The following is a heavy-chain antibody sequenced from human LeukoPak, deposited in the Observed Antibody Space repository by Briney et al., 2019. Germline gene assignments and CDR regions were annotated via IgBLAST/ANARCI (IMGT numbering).Heavy chain of an antibody. D-gene: IGHD6-13*01. J-gene: IGHJ6*02. Sequence: PSETLSLTCTVSGGSISSSSYYWGWIRQPPGKGLEWIGSIYHSGSTYYNPSLKSRVTISVDTSKNQFSLKLSSVTAADTAVYYCARTYSSSWPYYGMDVWGQGTTVTVSS. CDR1: GGSISSSSYY. CDR3: ARTYSSSWPYYGMDV. CDR2: IYHSGST. V-gene: IGHV4-39*07.